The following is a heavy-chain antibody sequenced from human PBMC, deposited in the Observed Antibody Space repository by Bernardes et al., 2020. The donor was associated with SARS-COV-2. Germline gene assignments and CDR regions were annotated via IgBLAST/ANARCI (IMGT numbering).Heavy chain of an antibody. Sequence: ASEKVSCQASGYTFTSYGISWVRQDPGQGLEWTGWISAYNGNTNYAQKLQGRVTMTTDTSTSTAYMELRSLRSDDTAVYYCLYYLVERSRKCTNGVCYDYYYYMDVWGKGHTVTVSS. CDR3: LYYLVERSRKCTNGVCYDYYYYMDV. V-gene: IGHV1-18*01. J-gene: IGHJ6*03. CDR2: ISAYNGNT. CDR1: GYTFTSYG. D-gene: IGHD2-8*01.